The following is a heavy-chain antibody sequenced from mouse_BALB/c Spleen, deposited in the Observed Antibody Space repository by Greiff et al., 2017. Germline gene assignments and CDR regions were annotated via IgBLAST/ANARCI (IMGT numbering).Heavy chain of an antibody. D-gene: IGHD2-4*01. V-gene: IGHV1-69*02. CDR1: GYTFTSYW. CDR3: ARGGITTGGYAMDY. Sequence: VQLQQPGAELVKPGASVKLSCKASGYTFTSYWMHWVKQRPGQGLEWIGEIDPSDSYTNYNQKFKGKATLTVDKSSSTAYMQLSSLTSEDSAVYYCARGGITTGGYAMDYWGQGTSVTVSS. CDR2: IDPSDSYT. J-gene: IGHJ4*01.